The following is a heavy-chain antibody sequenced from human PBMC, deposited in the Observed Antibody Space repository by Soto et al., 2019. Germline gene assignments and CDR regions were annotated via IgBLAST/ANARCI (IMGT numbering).Heavy chain of an antibody. Sequence: QISLKESGPALVKPTQTLTLTCSFSGFSLTTTGVGVGWIRQPPGKALEWLALIYWHDDERYNPSLKNRLTITKDTSKNLVVLTMTNVDPVDTATYYCALGIAARPFDSWGQGTLVTVSS. V-gene: IGHV2-5*01. J-gene: IGHJ4*02. CDR1: GFSLTTTGVG. D-gene: IGHD6-6*01. CDR2: IYWHDDE. CDR3: ALGIAARPFDS.